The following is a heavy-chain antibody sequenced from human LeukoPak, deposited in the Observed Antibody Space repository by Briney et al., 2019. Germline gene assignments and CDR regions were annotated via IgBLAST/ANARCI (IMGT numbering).Heavy chain of an antibody. CDR1: GFTLSDTW. Sequence: GGSLRLSCAASGFTLSDTWMHWVRQAPGKGLVWVSRGDGSSTTYADSVKGRFTISRDNAKNTLYLQMNSLRAEDTAVYYCAKVRGAVAITFLDYWGQGTLVTVSS. J-gene: IGHJ4*02. D-gene: IGHD3-22*01. V-gene: IGHV3-74*01. CDR2: GDGSST. CDR3: AKVRGAVAITFLDY.